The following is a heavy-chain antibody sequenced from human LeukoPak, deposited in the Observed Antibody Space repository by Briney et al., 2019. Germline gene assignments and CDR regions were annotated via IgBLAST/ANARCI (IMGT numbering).Heavy chain of an antibody. J-gene: IGHJ5*02. V-gene: IGHV3-21*01. CDR3: ARGRWFDP. CDR1: GFTFSSYN. CDR2: ISSSSSNI. Sequence: PGGSLRLSCAASGFTFSSYNMNWVRQAPGKGLEWVSSISSSSSNIYYGDSVKGRFTISRDNSKNTLYLQMNSLRAEDTAVYYCARGRWFDPWGQGTLVTVSS.